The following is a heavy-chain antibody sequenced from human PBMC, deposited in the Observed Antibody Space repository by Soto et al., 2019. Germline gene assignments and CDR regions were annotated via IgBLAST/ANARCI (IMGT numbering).Heavy chain of an antibody. Sequence: QVQLQESGPGLVKPSQTLSLTCSVSGASISSGGYYWNWIRQHAGKGLEWIGYIYYSGTTYYNPSLKSRVTISVDTSKNQFSLKLSSVTAADTAVYYCAASCVGCGGFNYYGMDVWGQGTTVTVSS. J-gene: IGHJ6*02. CDR2: IYYSGTT. CDR1: GASISSGGYY. D-gene: IGHD2-21*01. V-gene: IGHV4-31*03. CDR3: AASCVGCGGFNYYGMDV.